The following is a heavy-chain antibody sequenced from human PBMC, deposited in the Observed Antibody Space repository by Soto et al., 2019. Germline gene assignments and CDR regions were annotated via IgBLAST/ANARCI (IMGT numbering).Heavy chain of an antibody. J-gene: IGHJ4*02. CDR3: ASLPCQRSSESCTSCCDFGQ. V-gene: IGHV4-59*01. D-gene: IGHD2-2*01. CDR1: GASISNYY. CDR2: IHYNGNT. Sequence: PSETLSLACPVSGASISNYYWSWVRQPPGKGLEWIAYIHYNGNTNYNPSLTSRVTMSLDTSKNQFSLKLLSVTTADTAVYYCASLPCQRSSESCTSCCDFGQWGQGTLVTV.